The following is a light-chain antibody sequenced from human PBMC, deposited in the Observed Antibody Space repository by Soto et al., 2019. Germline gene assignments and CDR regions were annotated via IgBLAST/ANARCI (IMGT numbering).Light chain of an antibody. CDR2: GAS. J-gene: IGKJ4*01. CDR3: QQDGSSPLT. CDR1: QSVRSNY. Sequence: EIVLTQSPGTLSLSPGESATLSCRASQSVRSNYLAWYQQKPGQAPRLLIYGASSRATGIPDRFSGSGSGTDFTLSISRLAPEDFAVYYCQQDGSSPLTFGGGTKVEIK. V-gene: IGKV3-20*01.